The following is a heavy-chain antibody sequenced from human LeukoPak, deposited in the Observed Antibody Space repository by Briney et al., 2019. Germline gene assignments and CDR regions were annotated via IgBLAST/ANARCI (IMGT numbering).Heavy chain of an antibody. Sequence: GGSLRLSCAASGFTFSSSAMSWVRQAPGEGLEWVSAISNNGGYTYYADSVQGRFTISRDNSKSTLCLQMNSLRAEDTAVYYCAKQLGYCSDGSCYFPYWGQGTLVTVSS. CDR1: GFTFSSSA. CDR3: AKQLGYCSDGSCYFPY. D-gene: IGHD2-15*01. V-gene: IGHV3-23*01. CDR2: ISNNGGYT. J-gene: IGHJ4*02.